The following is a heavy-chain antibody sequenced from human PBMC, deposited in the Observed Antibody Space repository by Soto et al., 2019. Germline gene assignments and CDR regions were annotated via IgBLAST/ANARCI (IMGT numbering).Heavy chain of an antibody. CDR1: GFSFGVYW. CDR3: ARGSIVATSLTPFDY. Sequence: PGGSLRLSCGASGFSFGVYWMSWVRQAPGKGLEWLATIKWDASEKKYVDSVKGRFTTSRDNAKNSLYLQMDSLRAEDTAIYYCARGSIVATSLTPFDYWGQGTLVTVSS. V-gene: IGHV3-7*04. D-gene: IGHD5-12*01. CDR2: IKWDASEK. J-gene: IGHJ4*02.